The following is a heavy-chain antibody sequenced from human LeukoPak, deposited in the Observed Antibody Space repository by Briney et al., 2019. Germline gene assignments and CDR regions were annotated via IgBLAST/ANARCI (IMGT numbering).Heavy chain of an antibody. D-gene: IGHD3-16*01. CDR1: GGLTFSSYA. CDR2: ISSSSTYI. J-gene: IGHJ5*02. V-gene: IGHV3-21*01. Sequence: GGSLRLSCADSGGLTFSSYAMNWVRQAPGKGLEWVSSISSSSTYIYYADSVKGRFTISRDNAKNSLYLQMHSLRAEDTAVYYCARGPPYDSWGQGTLVTVSS. CDR3: ARGPPYDS.